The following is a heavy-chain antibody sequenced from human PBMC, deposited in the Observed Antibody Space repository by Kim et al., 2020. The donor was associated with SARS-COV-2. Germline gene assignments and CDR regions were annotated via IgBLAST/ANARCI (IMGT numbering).Heavy chain of an antibody. CDR2: IIPIFGTA. D-gene: IGHD3-22*01. CDR3: ARHGTYYYDSSAENWFDP. J-gene: IGHJ5*02. CDR1: GGTFSSYA. Sequence: SVKVSCKASGGTFSSYAISWVRQAPGQGLEWMGGIIPIFGTANYAQKFQGRVTITADESTSTAYMELSSLRSEDTAVYYCARHGTYYYDSSAENWFDPWGQGTLVTVSS. V-gene: IGHV1-69*13.